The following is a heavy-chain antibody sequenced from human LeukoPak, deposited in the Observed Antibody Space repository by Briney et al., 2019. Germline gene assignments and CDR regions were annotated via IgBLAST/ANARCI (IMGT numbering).Heavy chain of an antibody. CDR1: GGTFSSYA. CDR2: INPNSGGT. Sequence: ASVKVSCKASGGTFSSYAISWVRQAPGQGLEWMGWINPNSGGTNYAQKFQGRVTMTRDTSISTAYMELSRLRSDDTAVYYCARDPYYDILTGAYYYYMDVWGKGTTVTISS. D-gene: IGHD3-9*01. V-gene: IGHV1-2*02. CDR3: ARDPYYDILTGAYYYYMDV. J-gene: IGHJ6*03.